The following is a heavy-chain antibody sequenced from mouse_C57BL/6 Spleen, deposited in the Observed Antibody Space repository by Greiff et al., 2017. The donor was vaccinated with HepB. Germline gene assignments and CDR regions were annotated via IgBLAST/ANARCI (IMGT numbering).Heavy chain of an antibody. CDR2: ISGGGGNT. D-gene: IGHD4-1*01. J-gene: IGHJ3*01. CDR1: GFTFSSYT. CDR3: AREGNWDPWFAY. Sequence: EVKVVESGGGLVKPGGSLKLSCAASGFTFSSYTMSWVRQTPEKRLEWVATISGGGGNTYYPDSVKGRFTISRDNAKNTLYLQMSSLRSEDTALYYCAREGNWDPWFAYWGQGTLVTVSA. V-gene: IGHV5-9*01.